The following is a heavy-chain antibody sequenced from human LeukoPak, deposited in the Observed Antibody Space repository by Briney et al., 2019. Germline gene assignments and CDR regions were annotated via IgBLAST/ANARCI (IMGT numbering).Heavy chain of an antibody. CDR2: INNDGGST. CDR1: GFTFSGYA. CDR3: VKASGYRYGSYYFDY. D-gene: IGHD5-18*01. V-gene: IGHV3-64D*09. Sequence: GGSLRLSCSASGFTFSGYAMQWVPQAPGRGREYVADINNDGGSTNYADSLKGRFTISRDNSKNTLFLQMSSLRAEDTAIYYCVKASGYRYGSYYFDYWGQGALVTVSS. J-gene: IGHJ4*02.